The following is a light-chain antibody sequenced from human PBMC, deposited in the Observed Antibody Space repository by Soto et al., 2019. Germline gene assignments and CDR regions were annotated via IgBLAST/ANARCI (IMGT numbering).Light chain of an antibody. V-gene: IGKV3-15*01. CDR3: QQYNSWHPWT. J-gene: IGKJ1*01. CDR2: GAS. Sequence: EIVMTLSPATLSVSPGERATLSCRASQSVSSDLAWYQQKPGQAPRLLIYGASTRATGIPARFSGSGSGIEFTLTISSLQSEDFAVYYCQQYNSWHPWTFGRGTKVEIK. CDR1: QSVSSD.